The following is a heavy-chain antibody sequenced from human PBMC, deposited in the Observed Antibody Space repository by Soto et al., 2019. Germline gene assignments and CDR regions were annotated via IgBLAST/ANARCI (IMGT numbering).Heavy chain of an antibody. CDR1: GYNFITDW. CDR3: AKFSRYSASPQGWFDS. J-gene: IGHJ5*01. D-gene: IGHD3-16*02. Sequence: GESLKISCKASGYNFITDWIVWVRQMPGKGLEWMGIIHPGDSDTRYSPSFQGQVTMSVDKSISTAYLRWTSLKASDTAMYYCAKFSRYSASPQGWFDSWGQGTQVTVSS. CDR2: IHPGDSDT. V-gene: IGHV5-51*01.